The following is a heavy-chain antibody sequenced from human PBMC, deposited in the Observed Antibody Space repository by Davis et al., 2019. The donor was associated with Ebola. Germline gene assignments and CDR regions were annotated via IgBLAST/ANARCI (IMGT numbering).Heavy chain of an antibody. CDR1: GFTVSSNY. CDR2: IYSGGST. V-gene: IGHV3-53*04. D-gene: IGHD6-13*01. Sequence: PGGSLRLSCAASGFTVSSNYMSWVRQAPGKGLEWVSVIYSGGSTYYADSVKGRFTISRHNSKNTLYLQMNSLRAEDTAVYYCARGRSSWYPAAFDIWGQGTMVTVSS. CDR3: ARGRSSWYPAAFDI. J-gene: IGHJ3*02.